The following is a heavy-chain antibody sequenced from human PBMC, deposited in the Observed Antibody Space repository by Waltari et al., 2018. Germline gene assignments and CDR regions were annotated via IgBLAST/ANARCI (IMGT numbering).Heavy chain of an antibody. Sequence: QVQLLESGGGVVQPGGSLRLSCAASGFTFSGYGMPWVRQAPGKGLEWVAFIRYDGSNKYHADSVKGRLTISRDKSKNTLYLEMNSLRAEEKAVYYCAKDPTRAVTWDAFDIWGQGTMVTVSS. CDR1: GFTFSGYG. CDR3: AKDPTRAVTWDAFDI. D-gene: IGHD4-4*01. CDR2: IRYDGSNK. J-gene: IGHJ3*02. V-gene: IGHV3-30*02.